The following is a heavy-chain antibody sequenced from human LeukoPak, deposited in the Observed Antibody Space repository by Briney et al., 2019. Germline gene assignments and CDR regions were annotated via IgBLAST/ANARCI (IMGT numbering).Heavy chain of an antibody. Sequence: SESLSLTCTVSGGSISGYYWSWIRQPAGQGLEWIGRIYSSGSTKYNPSLKSRVTMSVDTSKNQFSLRLTSVTAADTAVYYCATRIGGGSSYYFDYWGQGTRVTVSS. V-gene: IGHV4-4*07. CDR2: IYSSGST. CDR1: GGSISGYY. J-gene: IGHJ4*02. D-gene: IGHD6-6*01. CDR3: ATRIGGGSSYYFDY.